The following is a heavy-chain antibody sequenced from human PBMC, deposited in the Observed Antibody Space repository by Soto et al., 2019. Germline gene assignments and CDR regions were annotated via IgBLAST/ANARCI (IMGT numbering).Heavy chain of an antibody. V-gene: IGHV4-34*01. CDR3: ARDGYNFDY. Sequence: SLTCAVYGGSFSGYYWSWIRQPPGKGLEWIGEINHSGSTNYNPSLKGRVTISVDTSKNQFSLKLSSVTAADTAVYYCARDGYNFDYWGQGTLVTVSS. D-gene: IGHD5-12*01. CDR1: GGSFSGYY. CDR2: INHSGST. J-gene: IGHJ4*02.